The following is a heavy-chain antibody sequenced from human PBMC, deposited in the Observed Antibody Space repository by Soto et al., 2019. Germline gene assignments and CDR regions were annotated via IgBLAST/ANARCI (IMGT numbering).Heavy chain of an antibody. V-gene: IGHV3-15*01. CDR1: GFTFTYAW. CDR3: TTDNAGFIVVESSYMDV. J-gene: IGHJ6*03. D-gene: IGHD2-21*01. Sequence: EMQLVESGGGLVKPGGSLRLSCAASGFTFTYAWMSWVRQAPGKGLEWVGRIRSKTDGGTAEYSAPVKGRFTVSREDSKKTLYLEMNSLKTEDTAVYYCTTDNAGFIVVESSYMDVWGTGTTVTGSS. CDR2: IRSKTDGGTA.